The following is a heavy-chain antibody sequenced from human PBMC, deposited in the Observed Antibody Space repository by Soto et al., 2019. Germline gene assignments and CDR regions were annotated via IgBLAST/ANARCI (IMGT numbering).Heavy chain of an antibody. CDR3: ARVPDSSGYYFLDY. CDR2: IYSGGST. Sequence: GGSLRLSCAASGFTVSINYMSWVRHAPGKGLEWVSVIYSGGSTYYADSVKGRFTISRDNSKNTLYLQMNSLRAEDTAVYYCARVPDSSGYYFLDYWGQGTLVTVSS. CDR1: GFTVSINY. D-gene: IGHD3-22*01. V-gene: IGHV3-53*01. J-gene: IGHJ4*02.